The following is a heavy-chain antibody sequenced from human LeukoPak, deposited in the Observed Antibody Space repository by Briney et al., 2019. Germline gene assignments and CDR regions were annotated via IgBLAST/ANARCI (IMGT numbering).Heavy chain of an antibody. Sequence: GASVKVSCKASGGTFSNYAISWVRQAPGQGLEWMGGIIPIFGTANYAQKFQGRVTITADKSTSTAYMELSSLRSEDTAVYYCARDKPVAGYYYYYYMDVWGKGTTVTVSS. CDR3: ARDKPVAGYYYYYYMDV. CDR1: GGTFSNYA. CDR2: IIPIFGTA. J-gene: IGHJ6*03. V-gene: IGHV1-69*06. D-gene: IGHD6-19*01.